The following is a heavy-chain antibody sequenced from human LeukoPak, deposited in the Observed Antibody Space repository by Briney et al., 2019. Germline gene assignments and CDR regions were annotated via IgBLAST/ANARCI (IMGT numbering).Heavy chain of an antibody. CDR2: IYHSGST. CDR3: ARRPMTTVTTGYY. CDR1: GVSISSSNW. Sequence: SETLSLTCAVSGVSISSSNWWSWVRQPPGKGLEWIGEIYHSGSTNYNPSLKSRVTISVDKSKNQFSLKLSSVTAADTAVYYCARRPMTTVTTGYYWGQGTLVTVSS. J-gene: IGHJ4*02. D-gene: IGHD4-17*01. V-gene: IGHV4-4*02.